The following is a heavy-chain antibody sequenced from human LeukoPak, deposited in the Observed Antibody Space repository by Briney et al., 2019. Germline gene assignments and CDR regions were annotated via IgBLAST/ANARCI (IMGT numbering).Heavy chain of an antibody. Sequence: PGGSLRLSCAASGFTFSSYAMTWVRQAPGKGLEWVSTFSGNGGSTYYADSVKGRFTISRDDSKNTLYLQMNSLRAEDTAVYYCARGRAAAAGSFDNWGRGTLVTVSS. J-gene: IGHJ4*02. V-gene: IGHV3-23*01. CDR3: ARGRAAAAGSFDN. CDR1: GFTFSSYA. CDR2: FSGNGGST. D-gene: IGHD6-13*01.